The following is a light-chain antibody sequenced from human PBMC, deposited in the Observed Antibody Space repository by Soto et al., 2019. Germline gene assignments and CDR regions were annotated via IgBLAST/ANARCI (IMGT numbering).Light chain of an antibody. J-gene: IGKJ4*01. CDR2: AAS. V-gene: IGKV1-39*01. CDR1: QSISNF. Sequence: DIQMTQSPSSLSASVGDRVTISCRASQSISNFLNWYQQKPGKAPQLLIYAASRLHSGVPPRFSGSGAGTDFTLTISSLQPEDFATYFCQQSYTTVRSFGGGTKGE. CDR3: QQSYTTVRS.